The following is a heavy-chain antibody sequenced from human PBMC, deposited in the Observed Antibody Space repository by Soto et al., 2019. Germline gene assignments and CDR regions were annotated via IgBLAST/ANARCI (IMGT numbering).Heavy chain of an antibody. V-gene: IGHV1-46*01. D-gene: IGHD1-26*01. CDR1: GYTFTSYY. J-gene: IGHJ4*02. CDR2: INPSGGST. CDR3: ARVRWQLDALLDY. Sequence: ASVKVSCKASGYTFTSYYIHWVRQAPGQGLEWMGIINPSGGSTRYAQKFQGRVTMTRDTSTSTVYMELSSLRSDDTSVYYCARVRWQLDALLDYWGQGTLVTVSS.